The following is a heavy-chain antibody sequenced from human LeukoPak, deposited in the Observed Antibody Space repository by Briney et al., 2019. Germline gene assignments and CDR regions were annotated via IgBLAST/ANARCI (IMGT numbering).Heavy chain of an antibody. D-gene: IGHD5-18*01. CDR3: AREELGYSYGYSLDY. V-gene: IGHV1-18*01. CDR2: ISAYNGNT. Sequence: ASVKVSCKASGYTFTSYGISWVRQAPGPGLEWMGWISAYNGNTNYAQKLQGRVTMTTDTSTSTAYMELRSLRSDDTAVYYCAREELGYSYGYSLDYWGQGTLVTVSS. J-gene: IGHJ4*02. CDR1: GYTFTSYG.